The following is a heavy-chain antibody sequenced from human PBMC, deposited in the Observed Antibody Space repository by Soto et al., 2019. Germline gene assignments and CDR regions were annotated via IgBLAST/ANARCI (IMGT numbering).Heavy chain of an antibody. CDR2: IYYSGST. CDR1: GGSISSSSYY. Sequence: QLQLQESGPGLVKPSETLSLTCTVSGGSISSSSYYWGWIRQPPGKGLEWIGSIYYSGSTYYNPSLKSRVTISVDTSKNQFSLKLSSVTAADTAVYYCAGVVEQQLEDYYYYYMDVWGKGTTVTVSS. D-gene: IGHD6-13*01. CDR3: AGVVEQQLEDYYYYYMDV. V-gene: IGHV4-39*01. J-gene: IGHJ6*03.